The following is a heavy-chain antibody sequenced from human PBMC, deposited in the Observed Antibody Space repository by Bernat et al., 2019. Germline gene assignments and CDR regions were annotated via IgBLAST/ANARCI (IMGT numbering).Heavy chain of an antibody. D-gene: IGHD1-20*01. CDR1: GYTFTSYV. CDR3: ARVILTSNWNADYYYGMDV. Sequence: QVQLVQSGAEVKEPGASVKVSCKTSGYTFTSYVLHWMRQAPGQRLEWMGWINAGNGNTIYSERFQGRVTIARDTSASTAYMELTSLRSEDTAVYYCARVILTSNWNADYYYGMDVWGQGTTVTVSS. V-gene: IGHV1-3*01. CDR2: INAGNGNT. J-gene: IGHJ6*02.